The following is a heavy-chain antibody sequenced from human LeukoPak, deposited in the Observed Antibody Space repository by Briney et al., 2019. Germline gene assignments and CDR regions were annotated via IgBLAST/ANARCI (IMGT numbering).Heavy chain of an antibody. CDR1: GGSFSGYY. CDR3: AILMGRQDVDY. CDR2: INHSGGT. Sequence: AETLCLTCAASGGSFSGYYRSWIRQPPGKGLEWMWEINHSGGTKYNPDLTRRGTISFDTSKNQFSLKLISAMAADTAVYYCAILMGRQDVDYWGQGTLVTVSS. D-gene: IGHD1-26*01. V-gene: IGHV4-34*01. J-gene: IGHJ4*02.